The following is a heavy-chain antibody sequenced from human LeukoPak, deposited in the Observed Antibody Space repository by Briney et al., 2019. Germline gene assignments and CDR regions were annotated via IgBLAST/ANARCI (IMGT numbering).Heavy chain of an antibody. J-gene: IGHJ6*02. D-gene: IGHD3-10*01. CDR2: IYYSGST. Sequence: SETLSLTCTVSGGSISSGGYYWSWIRQHPGKGLEWIGYIYYSGSTYYNPSLKSRVTISVDTSKNQFSLKLSSVTAADTAVYYCARDVPPSGYGMDVWGQGTTVTVSS. V-gene: IGHV4-31*03. CDR1: GGSISSGGYY. CDR3: ARDVPPSGYGMDV.